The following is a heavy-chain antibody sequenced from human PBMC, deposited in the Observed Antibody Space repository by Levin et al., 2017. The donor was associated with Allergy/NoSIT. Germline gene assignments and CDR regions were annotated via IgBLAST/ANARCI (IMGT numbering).Heavy chain of an antibody. D-gene: IGHD5-24*01. Sequence: LSLTCAASGFTVSSNYMSWVRQAPGKGLEWVSVIYSGGSTYYADSVKGRFTISRDNSKNTLYLQMNSLRAEDTAVYYCARGEEMATTLWPNWYFDLWGRGTLVTVSS. J-gene: IGHJ2*01. CDR3: ARGEEMATTLWPNWYFDL. V-gene: IGHV3-53*01. CDR1: GFTVSSNY. CDR2: IYSGGST.